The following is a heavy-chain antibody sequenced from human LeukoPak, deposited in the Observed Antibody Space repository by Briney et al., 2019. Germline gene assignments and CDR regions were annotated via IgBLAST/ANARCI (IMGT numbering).Heavy chain of an antibody. CDR1: GFTFSSYG. Sequence: GGSLRLSCAASGFTFSSYGMHWVRQAPGKGLEWVAVISYDGSNKYYADSVKGRFTISRDNSKNTLYLQMNSLRAEDTAVYCCAKDLEIRYSSRALGYWGQGTLVTVSS. V-gene: IGHV3-30*18. CDR2: ISYDGSNK. J-gene: IGHJ4*02. D-gene: IGHD6-13*01. CDR3: AKDLEIRYSSRALGY.